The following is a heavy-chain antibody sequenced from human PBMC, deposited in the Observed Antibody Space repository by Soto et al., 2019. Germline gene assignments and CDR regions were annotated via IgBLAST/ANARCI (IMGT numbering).Heavy chain of an antibody. D-gene: IGHD6-19*01. CDR1: GGSFSGYY. Sequence: PSETLSLTCGVYGGSFSGYYWSWIRQPPGKGLEWIGEINHSGSTNYNPSLKSRVTISVDTSKNQFSLKLSSVTAADTAVYYCATTFRIAVAGIRSPLSWFDPWGQGTLVTVSS. V-gene: IGHV4-34*01. CDR3: ATTFRIAVAGIRSPLSWFDP. J-gene: IGHJ5*02. CDR2: INHSGST.